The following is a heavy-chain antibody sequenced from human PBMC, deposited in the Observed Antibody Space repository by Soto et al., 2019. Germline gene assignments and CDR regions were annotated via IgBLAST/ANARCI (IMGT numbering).Heavy chain of an antibody. Sequence: SETLSLTCSVSGVSTSNHYWTWIRKPPGQGPEWIGCIYYRGTTNYNASFNSRVTISVDTSKNQFSLKLTSVTTADTAVYCARGCGSPYQDHEFDYCAQGILVTVSS. V-gene: IGHV4-59*11. J-gene: IGHJ4*02. D-gene: IGHD2-2*01. CDR3: ARGCGSPYQDHEFDY. CDR2: IYYRGTT. CDR1: GVSTSNHY.